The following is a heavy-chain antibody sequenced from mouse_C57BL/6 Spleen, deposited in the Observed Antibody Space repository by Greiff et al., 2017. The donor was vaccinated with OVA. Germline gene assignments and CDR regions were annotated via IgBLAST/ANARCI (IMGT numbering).Heavy chain of an antibody. D-gene: IGHD1-1*01. CDR2: IYPGSGST. Sequence: QVQLQQPGAELVMPGASVKLSCKASGYTFTSYWITWVKQRPGQGLEWIGDIYPGSGSTNYNEKFKSKATLTVDTSSSTAYMQLSSLTSEDSAVYYCARTTTVLAADYYFDYWGQGTTLTVSS. CDR1: GYTFTSYW. CDR3: ARTTTVLAADYYFDY. V-gene: IGHV1-55*01. J-gene: IGHJ2*01.